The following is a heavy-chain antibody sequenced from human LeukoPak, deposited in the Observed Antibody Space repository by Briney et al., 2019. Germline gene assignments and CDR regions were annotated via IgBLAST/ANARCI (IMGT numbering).Heavy chain of an antibody. CDR2: IRYDGNNK. CDR1: GFTFSSYG. D-gene: IGHD2-8*02. Sequence: GGSLRLSCAASGFTFSSYGMHWVRQAPGKGLEWVAFIRYDGNNKNYADSVKGRFTISRDNSKNTLYLQMNSLRAEDTAVYYCAKGYGWDASYYYYYMDVWGKGTTVTISS. V-gene: IGHV3-30*02. CDR3: AKGYGWDASYYYYYMDV. J-gene: IGHJ6*03.